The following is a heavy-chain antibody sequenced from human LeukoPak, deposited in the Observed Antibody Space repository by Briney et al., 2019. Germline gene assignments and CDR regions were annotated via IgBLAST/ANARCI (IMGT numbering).Heavy chain of an antibody. V-gene: IGHV3-23*01. J-gene: IGHJ4*02. CDR3: AKATMATTYFDY. CDR2: ISGRGDTI. Sequence: AGGSLRLSCAASGFTFSSYAMSWVRQAPGKGLEWVSAISGRGDTIFYADSLKGRFTASRDNSKNTLYLQMNSLRAEDTAVYYCAKATMATTYFDYWGQGTLVTVSS. D-gene: IGHD5-24*01. CDR1: GFTFSSYA.